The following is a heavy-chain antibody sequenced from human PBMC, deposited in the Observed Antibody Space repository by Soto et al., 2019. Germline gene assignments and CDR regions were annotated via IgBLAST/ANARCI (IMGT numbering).Heavy chain of an antibody. CDR1: GFTFSSYE. CDR2: ISSSGSTI. J-gene: IGHJ4*02. V-gene: IGHV3-48*03. D-gene: IGHD3-10*01. Sequence: GGSLRLSCAASGFTFSSYEMNWVRQAPGKGLEWVSYISSSGSTIYYADSVKGRFTISRDNAKNSLYLQMNSLRAEDTAVYYWARDGPPGYYFDYWGQGTLVTVSS. CDR3: ARDGPPGYYFDY.